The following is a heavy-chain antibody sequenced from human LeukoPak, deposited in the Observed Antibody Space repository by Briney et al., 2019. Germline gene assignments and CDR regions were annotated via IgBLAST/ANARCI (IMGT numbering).Heavy chain of an antibody. D-gene: IGHD1-20*01. CDR2: INPNSGGT. CDR1: GYTFTGYY. V-gene: IGHV1-2*06. Sequence: GASVKVSCKASGYTFTGYYMHWVRQAPGQALELIGRINPNSGGTNYAQKFQGRVTMTRDTSISTAYMELSRLRSDDTAVYYCASLGYNWNDPFDYWGQGTLVTVSS. CDR3: ASLGYNWNDPFDY. J-gene: IGHJ4*02.